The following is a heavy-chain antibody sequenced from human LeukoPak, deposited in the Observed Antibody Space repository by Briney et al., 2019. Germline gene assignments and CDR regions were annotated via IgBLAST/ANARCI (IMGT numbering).Heavy chain of an antibody. Sequence: GGSLRLSCAASGFTFSSYGMHWVRQAPGKGLEWVAVISYDGSNKYYADSVKGRFTISRDNANNSLYLQMNSLRDGDTAVYYCAREVPAYYDYWGQGALVTVSS. V-gene: IGHV3-30*03. CDR2: ISYDGSNK. CDR3: AREVPAYYDY. CDR1: GFTFSSYG. J-gene: IGHJ4*02. D-gene: IGHD6-25*01.